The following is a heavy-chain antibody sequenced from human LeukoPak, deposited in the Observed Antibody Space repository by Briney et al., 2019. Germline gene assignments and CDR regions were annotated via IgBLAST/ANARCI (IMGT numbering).Heavy chain of an antibody. V-gene: IGHV3-48*03. D-gene: IGHD3-10*01. Sequence: GGSLRLSCAASGFTFSSYEMNWVRQAPGKGLEWVSYISSSGSTIYYADSVKGRFTISGDNAKNSLYLQMNSLRAEDTAVYYCARERRDYYGSGSPYYFDYWGQGTLVTVSS. CDR3: ARERRDYYGSGSPYYFDY. CDR1: GFTFSSYE. J-gene: IGHJ4*02. CDR2: ISSSGSTI.